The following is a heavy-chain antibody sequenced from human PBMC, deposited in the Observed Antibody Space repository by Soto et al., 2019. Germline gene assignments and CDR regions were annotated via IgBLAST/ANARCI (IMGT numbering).Heavy chain of an antibody. D-gene: IGHD2-15*01. CDR3: ARNGYCSGGSCLSLDP. Sequence: AVKVSSKASGATFSSYAISWVRQAPVQGLEWMGGIIPIFGTANYAQKFQGRVTITADESTSTAYMELSSLRSKDTAVYYCARNGYCSGGSCLSLDPWGQGTLVTVSS. J-gene: IGHJ5*02. CDR2: IIPIFGTA. V-gene: IGHV1-69*13. CDR1: GATFSSYA.